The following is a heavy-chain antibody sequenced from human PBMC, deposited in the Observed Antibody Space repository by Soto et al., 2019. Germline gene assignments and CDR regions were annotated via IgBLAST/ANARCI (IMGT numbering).Heavy chain of an antibody. J-gene: IGHJ4*02. D-gene: IGHD1-1*01. Sequence: QVQLVQSGAEVKRPGSSVKVSCKASGGKFSTFAINWVRQAPGHGLEWMGGIIPLFGEANYARKCQGRVTLTADESTTTAFMELSRLRSDDTAVYYCAGGVYSDGPTDDYGNWRPLLWGQGTRITVTS. V-gene: IGHV1-69*01. CDR1: GGKFSTFA. CDR2: IIPLFGEA. CDR3: AGGVYSDGPTDDYGNWRPLL.